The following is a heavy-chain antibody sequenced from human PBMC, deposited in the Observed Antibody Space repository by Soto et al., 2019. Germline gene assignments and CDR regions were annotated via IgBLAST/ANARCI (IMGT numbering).Heavy chain of an antibody. J-gene: IGHJ6*02. D-gene: IGHD3-3*01. CDR3: AVGITIFGVVTSTYYYYYGMDV. CDR1: GGTFSSYA. Sequence: QVQLVQSGAEVKKPGSSLKVSCKASGGTFSSYAISWVRQAPGQGLEWMGGIIPIFGTANYAQKFQGRVTITADESTSTAYMELSSLRSEDTAVYYCAVGITIFGVVTSTYYYYYGMDVWGQGTTVTVSS. CDR2: IIPIFGTA. V-gene: IGHV1-69*01.